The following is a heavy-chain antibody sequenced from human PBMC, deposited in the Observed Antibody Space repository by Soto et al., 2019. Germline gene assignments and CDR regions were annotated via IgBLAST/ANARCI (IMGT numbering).Heavy chain of an antibody. Sequence: QVELQESGPGLVKPSQTLSLTCTVSGASISSGDHYWIWIRQPPGKGLEWIAVIYFTGSTYYNPFPKGRVTISVDPSKKQFSPQLHSVTAADTAVYYWAWRAYFAGSGSASNLLHVDSWGQGILVTVSS. CDR2: IYFTGST. J-gene: IGHJ4*02. CDR3: AWRAYFAGSGSASNLLHVDS. D-gene: IGHD3-22*01. V-gene: IGHV4-30-4*01. CDR1: GASISSGDHY.